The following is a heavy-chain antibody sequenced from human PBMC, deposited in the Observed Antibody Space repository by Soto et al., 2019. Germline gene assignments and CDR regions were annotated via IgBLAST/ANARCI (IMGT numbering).Heavy chain of an antibody. J-gene: IGHJ6*02. CDR1: GGSFSGYY. Sequence: QMQLQQWGAGLLKASETLSLTCSVSGGSFSGYYLAWIRQPPGKGLEWIGEINHAGSTKYHPSLKRRVVLSVGLTNTLFSRRLSAVTAADTVVYFCAGQSGPAYRYGMDIWGQGTTVTVSS. V-gene: IGHV4-34*02. CDR2: INHAGST. D-gene: IGHD1-1*01. CDR3: AGQSGPAYRYGMDI.